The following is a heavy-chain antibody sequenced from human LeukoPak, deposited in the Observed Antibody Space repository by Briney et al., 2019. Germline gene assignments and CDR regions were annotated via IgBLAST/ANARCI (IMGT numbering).Heavy chain of an antibody. V-gene: IGHV4-59*08. D-gene: IGHD1/OR15-1a*01. CDR1: GVSISDFH. CDR2: ITNSGDA. J-gene: IGHJ4*02. CDR3: ARHVEHAAYFHH. Sequence: PSETLSLTCTVDGVSISDFHWSWLRHSPEKGLEWIGWITNSGDANYNPSLESRLAMSAETTKSQLSLRVTSVTDADTAVYYCARHVEHAAYFHHWGQGILVTVSS.